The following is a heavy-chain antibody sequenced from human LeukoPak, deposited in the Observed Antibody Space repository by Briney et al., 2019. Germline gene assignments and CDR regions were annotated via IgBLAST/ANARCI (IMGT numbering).Heavy chain of an antibody. J-gene: IGHJ6*02. CDR3: ARREDV. CDR1: GFTFSSYS. Sequence: GGSLRLSCAASGFTFSSYSMNWVRQAPGKGLEWVSVIYSGGSTYYADSVKGRFTISRDNSKNTLYLQMNSLRAEDTAVYYCARREDVWGQGTTVTVSS. CDR2: IYSGGST. V-gene: IGHV3-53*01.